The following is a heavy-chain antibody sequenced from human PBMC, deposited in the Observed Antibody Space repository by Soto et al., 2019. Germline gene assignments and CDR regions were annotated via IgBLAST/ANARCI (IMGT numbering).Heavy chain of an antibody. V-gene: IGHV3-23*01. D-gene: IGHD3-22*01. CDR2: ISGSGDFT. CDR3: AKDHYYDSSGYEGAFDL. J-gene: IGHJ3*01. CDR1: GFTFSSYA. Sequence: EVQLLESGGGLVQPGGSLRLSCAASGFTFSSYAMSWVRQAPGKGLEWVSTISGSGDFTYYADSVKGRLTISRDNSKNTLYLQMKSLRAEDTAVYYCAKDHYYDSSGYEGAFDLWGQGTMVTVSS.